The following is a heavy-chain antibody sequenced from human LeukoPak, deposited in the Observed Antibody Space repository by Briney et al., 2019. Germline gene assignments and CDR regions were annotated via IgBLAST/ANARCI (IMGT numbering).Heavy chain of an antibody. CDR2: IYHSGST. J-gene: IGHJ4*02. CDR1: GGSISSGGYS. V-gene: IGHV4-30-2*01. Sequence: PSETLSLTCAVSGGSISSGGYSGSWIRQPPGKGLEWIGYIYHSGSTYYNPSLKSRVTISVDRSKNQFSLKLSSVTAADTAVYYCASRAGAAAATGTFDYWGQGTLVTVSS. CDR3: ASRAGAAAATGTFDY. D-gene: IGHD6-13*01.